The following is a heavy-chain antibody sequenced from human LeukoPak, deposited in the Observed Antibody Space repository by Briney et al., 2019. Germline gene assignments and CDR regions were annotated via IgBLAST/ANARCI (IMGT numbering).Heavy chain of an antibody. CDR2: ISAYNGNT. V-gene: IGHV1-18*04. CDR1: GYTFTGYY. J-gene: IGHJ4*02. Sequence: ASVKVSCTASGYTFTGYYMHWVRQAPGQGLEWMGWISAYNGNTNYAQKLQGRVTMTTDTSTSTAYMELRSLRSDDTAVYYCARETDYYDSSGYHIPYYFDYWGQGTLVTVSS. D-gene: IGHD3-22*01. CDR3: ARETDYYDSSGYHIPYYFDY.